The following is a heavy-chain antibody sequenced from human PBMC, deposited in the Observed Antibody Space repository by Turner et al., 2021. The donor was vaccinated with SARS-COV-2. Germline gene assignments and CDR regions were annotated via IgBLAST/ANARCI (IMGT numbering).Heavy chain of an antibody. CDR2: IHYSGST. J-gene: IGHJ3*01. V-gene: IGHV4-39*01. CDR3: ARVRTVTCITTTCLPSDAFDL. CDR1: AGSITTSSYY. D-gene: IGHD3-10*01. Sequence: QLQLQESGPGLVKPSETLSLPCPVSAGSITTSSYYWGWIRQPPGKGLEWIGSIHYSGSTYYNASLESRDTTSVDTSKNQFSLKLTSVTAADTAVYYCARVRTVTCITTTCLPSDAFDLWGQGTMVPVSS.